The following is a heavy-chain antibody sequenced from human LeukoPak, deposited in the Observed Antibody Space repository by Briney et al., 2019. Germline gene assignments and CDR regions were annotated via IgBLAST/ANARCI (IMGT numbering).Heavy chain of an antibody. J-gene: IGHJ4*02. D-gene: IGHD2-2*01. CDR1: GGSISSGDYY. Sequence: SETLSLTCTVSGGSISSGDYYWSWIRQPPGKGLEWIGYIYYSGSTYYNPSLKSRVTISVDRSKNQFSLKLSSVTAADTAVYYCARLYCSSTSCLDYWGQGTLVTVSS. V-gene: IGHV4-30-4*08. CDR3: ARLYCSSTSCLDY. CDR2: IYYSGST.